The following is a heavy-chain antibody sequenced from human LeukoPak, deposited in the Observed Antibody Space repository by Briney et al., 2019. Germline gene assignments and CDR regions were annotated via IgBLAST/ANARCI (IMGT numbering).Heavy chain of an antibody. CDR2: IYYSGST. Sequence: PSETLSLTCTVSGGSISSYYWSWIRQPPGKGLEWIGYIYYSGSTIYNPSLKSRVTISVDTSKNQLSLKLSSVTAADTAVYYCARRSRTYYDSSAFLDYWGQGTLVTVSS. D-gene: IGHD3-22*01. V-gene: IGHV4-59*01. CDR1: GGSISSYY. CDR3: ARRSRTYYDSSAFLDY. J-gene: IGHJ4*02.